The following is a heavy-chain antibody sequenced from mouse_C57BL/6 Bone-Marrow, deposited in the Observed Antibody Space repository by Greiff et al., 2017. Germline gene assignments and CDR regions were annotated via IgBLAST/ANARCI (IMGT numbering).Heavy chain of an antibody. CDR3: ARLHYYGSSSWFAY. J-gene: IGHJ3*01. Sequence: VKLMESGPGLVAPSQSLSITCTVSGFSLTSYGVHWVRQPPGKGLEWLVVIWSDGSTTYNSALKSRLSISKDNSKSQAFLKMNSLQTDDTAMYYCARLHYYGSSSWFAYWGQGTLVTVSA. CDR1: GFSLTSYG. D-gene: IGHD1-1*01. V-gene: IGHV2-6*03. CDR2: IWSDGST.